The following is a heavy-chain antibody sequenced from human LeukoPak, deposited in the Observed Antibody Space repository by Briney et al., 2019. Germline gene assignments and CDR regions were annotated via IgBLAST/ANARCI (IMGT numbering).Heavy chain of an antibody. D-gene: IGHD1-7*01. CDR2: INHSGST. Sequence: PSETLSLTCAVYGGSLSGYYWSWIRQPPGKGLEWIGEINHSGSTNYNPSLKSRVTISVDTSKNQFSLKLSSVTAADTAVYYCARDRTIFDYWGQGTLVTVSS. CDR1: GGSLSGYY. J-gene: IGHJ4*02. CDR3: ARDRTIFDY. V-gene: IGHV4-34*01.